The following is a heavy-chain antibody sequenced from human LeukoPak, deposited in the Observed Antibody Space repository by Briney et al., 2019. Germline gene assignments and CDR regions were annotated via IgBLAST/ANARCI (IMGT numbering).Heavy chain of an antibody. Sequence: ASVKVSCKVSGYTLTKLSMHWVRQAPGKGLEWMGGFDPEDGETIYAQKFQGRVTMTEDTSTDTAYMELSSLRSEDTAVYYCATINYYGSGSYLYYYYYVGVWGKGTTVTVSS. CDR2: FDPEDGET. J-gene: IGHJ6*03. D-gene: IGHD3-10*01. CDR1: GYTLTKLS. CDR3: ATINYYGSGSYLYYYYYVGV. V-gene: IGHV1-24*01.